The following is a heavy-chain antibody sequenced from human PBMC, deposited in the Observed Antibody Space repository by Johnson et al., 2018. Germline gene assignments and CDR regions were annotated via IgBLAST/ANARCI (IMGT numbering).Heavy chain of an antibody. Sequence: VQLVQSGGGLVKPGGSLRLSCAASGFIFSSYSMNWVRQAPGKGLEWVSFISSSSSYIYYADSVKGRFTLSRDNAKNSLYLQMNSLRAEDPAVYYCARAGYSGTYYDDAFDIWGQGTMVTVSS. V-gene: IGHV3-21*01. D-gene: IGHD1-26*01. CDR3: ARAGYSGTYYDDAFDI. CDR2: ISSSSSYI. J-gene: IGHJ3*02. CDR1: GFIFSSYS.